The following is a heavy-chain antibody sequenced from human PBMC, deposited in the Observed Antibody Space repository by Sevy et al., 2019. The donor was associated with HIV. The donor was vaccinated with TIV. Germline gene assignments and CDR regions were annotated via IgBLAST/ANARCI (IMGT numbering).Heavy chain of an antibody. CDR1: GYTFTTYE. CDR3: ARVYASYGGGNGMDV. J-gene: IGHJ6*02. V-gene: IGHV1-8*01. Sequence: ASVKVSCKASGYTFTTYEINWVRQATGQGLEWMGWMNPNSGDTGYAHKFQGRVTMTRNTSISTASMELSSQRSEDTAVYYRARVYASYGGGNGMDVWGQGTTVTVSS. D-gene: IGHD2-2*01. CDR2: MNPNSGDT.